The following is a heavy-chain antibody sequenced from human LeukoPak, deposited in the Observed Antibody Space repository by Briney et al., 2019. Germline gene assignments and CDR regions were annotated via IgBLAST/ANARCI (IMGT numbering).Heavy chain of an antibody. CDR1: GFTFNSNG. V-gene: IGHV3-33*01. D-gene: IGHD6-6*01. J-gene: IGHJ6*01. CDR3: SRDPRRVGMDV. CDR2: IWIDGSNK. Sequence: GGSLRLSCAASGFTFNSNGMHWVCQAPAKGLEREAVIWIDGSNKYYADSVKGRFTISRDNSENAVYMEMNSLRAEDTAVYYCSRDPRRVGMDVWGQATRSPSPQ.